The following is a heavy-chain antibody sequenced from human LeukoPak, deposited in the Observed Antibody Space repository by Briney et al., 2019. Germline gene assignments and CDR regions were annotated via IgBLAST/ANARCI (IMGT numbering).Heavy chain of an antibody. D-gene: IGHD3-10*01. J-gene: IGHJ4*02. CDR2: IKQDGSEK. CDR1: GFTFSSYW. CDR3: ARDYLRGAIRGYFDY. Sequence: GGSLRLSCAASGFTFSSYWMSWVRQAPGKGLEWVANIKQDGSEKYYVDSVKGRFTISRDNAKNSLYLQMNSLRAEDTAVYYCARDYLRGAIRGYFDYWGQGTLVTVSS. V-gene: IGHV3-7*01.